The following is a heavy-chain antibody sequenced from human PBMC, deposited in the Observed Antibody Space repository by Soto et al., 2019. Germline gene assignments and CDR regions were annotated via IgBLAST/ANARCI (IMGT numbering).Heavy chain of an antibody. D-gene: IGHD6-13*01. CDR2: VGTGATA. V-gene: IGHV3-23*01. Sequence: VQLLESVGCLVQPGGSLRLSCAASGFTFSSYAMSWVRQAPGKGLEWVSAVGTGATAYYADSVKGRFTISRDRSKNTLNLQMNNLRGEDTAVYYCVPYIPAAGTRYFHHWGQGTLVTVSS. J-gene: IGHJ1*01. CDR1: GFTFSSYA. CDR3: VPYIPAAGTRYFHH.